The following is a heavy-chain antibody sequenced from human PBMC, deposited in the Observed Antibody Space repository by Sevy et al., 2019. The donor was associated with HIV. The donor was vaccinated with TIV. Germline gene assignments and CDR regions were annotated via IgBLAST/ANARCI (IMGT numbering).Heavy chain of an antibody. CDR3: ARGAYYYASRSQNFDY. D-gene: IGHD3-10*01. CDR1: GFTFSSYG. Sequence: GGSLRLSCAASGFTFSSYGMHWVRQAPGKGLEWVALIWYDGTNKYYADSVKGRFTMSRDNSKNTLYLQMNSLRAEETAVYYCARGAYYYASRSQNFDYWGPGTLVTVSS. CDR2: IWYDGTNK. V-gene: IGHV3-33*01. J-gene: IGHJ4*02.